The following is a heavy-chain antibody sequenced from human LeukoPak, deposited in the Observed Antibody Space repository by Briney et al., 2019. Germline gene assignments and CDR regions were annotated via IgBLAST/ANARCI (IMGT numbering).Heavy chain of an antibody. D-gene: IGHD4-17*01. Sequence: GGSLRLSCAASGFTFSSYAMHWVRQAPGKGLEWVAVISYDGSNKYYADSVKGRITISRDNSKNTLYLQMNSLRAEDTAVYYCARGILPFLYGDPDYWGQGTLVTVSS. J-gene: IGHJ4*02. V-gene: IGHV3-30-3*01. CDR1: GFTFSSYA. CDR2: ISYDGSNK. CDR3: ARGILPFLYGDPDY.